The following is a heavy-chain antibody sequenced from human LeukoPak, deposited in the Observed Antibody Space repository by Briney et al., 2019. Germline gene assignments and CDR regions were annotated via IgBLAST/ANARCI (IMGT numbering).Heavy chain of an antibody. Sequence: PSETLSLTCAVSGYSISSGYYWGWIRQPPGKGLEWIGSIYHSGSTYYNPSLKSRVTISVDTSKNQFSLKLSSVTDADTAVYYCAREGGATQPFDYWGQGTLVTVSS. J-gene: IGHJ4*02. CDR1: GYSISSGYY. CDR2: IYHSGST. CDR3: AREGGATQPFDY. V-gene: IGHV4-38-2*02. D-gene: IGHD1-26*01.